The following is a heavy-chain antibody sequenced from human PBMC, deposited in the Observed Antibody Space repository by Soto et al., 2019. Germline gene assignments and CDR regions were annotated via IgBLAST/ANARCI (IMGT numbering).Heavy chain of an antibody. CDR3: AKANKWTSDFDY. Sequence: GGSLRLSCAASGFTFSNHAMSWVRQAPGKGLEWVSAFTNGGGTYYADSVKGRFTISRDNSKNTLYLQMNSLRADDTAVYYCAKANKWTSDFDYWGQGTLVTVSS. CDR2: FTNGGGT. CDR1: GFTFSNHA. J-gene: IGHJ4*02. V-gene: IGHV3-23*01. D-gene: IGHD1-26*01.